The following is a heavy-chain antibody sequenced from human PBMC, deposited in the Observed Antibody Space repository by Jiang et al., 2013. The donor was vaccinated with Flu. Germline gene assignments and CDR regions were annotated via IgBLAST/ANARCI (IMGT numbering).Heavy chain of an antibody. CDR2: IIPIFGTA. CDR3: ARDGKFRTGTTNLAGY. Sequence: VSCKASGGTFSSYAISWVRQAPGQGLEWMGGIIPIFGTANYAQKFQGRVTITADESTSTAYMEPSSLRSEDTAVYYCARDGKFRTGTTNLAGYWGQGTLVTVSS. D-gene: IGHD1-7*01. V-gene: IGHV1-69*01. J-gene: IGHJ4*02. CDR1: GGTFSSYA.